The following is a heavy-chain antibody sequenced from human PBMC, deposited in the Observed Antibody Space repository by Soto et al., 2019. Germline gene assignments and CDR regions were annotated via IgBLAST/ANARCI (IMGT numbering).Heavy chain of an antibody. Sequence: XLSFGASGFSFSDYYMGWIRQAPGKGLEWVSYINNSSHHADYADSVRGRFAISRDNAKSTLYLEMRSLRVDDTAVYYCVRGGTRYYFDRSGQESWGQGVLVTVSS. J-gene: IGHJ1*01. CDR3: VRGGTRYYFDRSGQES. CDR1: GFSFSDYY. D-gene: IGHD3-22*01. CDR2: INNSSHHA. V-gene: IGHV3-11*06.